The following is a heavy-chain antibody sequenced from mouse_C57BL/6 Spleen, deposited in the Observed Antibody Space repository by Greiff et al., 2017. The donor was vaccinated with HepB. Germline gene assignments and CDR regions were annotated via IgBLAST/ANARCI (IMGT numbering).Heavy chain of an antibody. CDR3: AREGNGYYGYAMDY. D-gene: IGHD2-3*01. J-gene: IGHJ4*01. CDR2: ISYDGSN. Sequence: EVKLMESGPGLVKPSQSLSLTCSVTGYSITSGYYWNWIRQFPGNKLEWMGYISYDGSNNYNPSLKNRISITRDTSKNQFFLKLNSVTTEDTATYYCAREGNGYYGYAMDYWGQGTSVTVSS. V-gene: IGHV3-6*01. CDR1: GYSITSGYY.